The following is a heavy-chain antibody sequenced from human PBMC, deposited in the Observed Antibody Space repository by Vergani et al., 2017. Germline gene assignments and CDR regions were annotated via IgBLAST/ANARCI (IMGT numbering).Heavy chain of an antibody. D-gene: IGHD3-10*01. J-gene: IGHJ2*01. Sequence: EVQLVESGGGLVQPGGSLRLSCAASGFTFSSYEMNWVRQAPGKGLEWVSYISSSGSTIYYADSVKGRFTISRDNAKNSLYLQMNSLRAGDTAVYYCARVSYYYGSWSYFYWYFDLWGRGTLVTVSS. CDR3: ARVSYYYGSWSYFYWYFDL. V-gene: IGHV3-48*03. CDR2: ISSSGSTI. CDR1: GFTFSSYE.